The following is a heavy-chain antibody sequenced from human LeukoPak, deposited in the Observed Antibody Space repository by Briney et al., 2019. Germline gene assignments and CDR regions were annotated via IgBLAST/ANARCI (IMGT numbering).Heavy chain of an antibody. CDR1: GYTFTSYY. CDR2: INPSGGST. CDR3: ARTLHPTPGYSSGRYYYYMDV. Sequence: ASVKVSCKASGYTFTSYYMHWVRQAPGQGLEWMGIINPSGGSTSYAQKFQGRVTMTRDTSTSTVYMELSSLRSEDTAVYYCARTLHPTPGYSSGRYYYYMDVWGKGTTVTVSS. J-gene: IGHJ6*03. V-gene: IGHV1-46*01. D-gene: IGHD6-19*01.